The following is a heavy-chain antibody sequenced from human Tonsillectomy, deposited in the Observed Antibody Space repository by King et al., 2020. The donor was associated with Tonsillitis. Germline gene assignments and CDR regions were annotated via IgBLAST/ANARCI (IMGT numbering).Heavy chain of an antibody. D-gene: IGHD6-19*01. V-gene: IGHV3-21*01. J-gene: IGHJ4*02. CDR2: ISRSSGYI. CDR1: GFTFSSYS. Sequence: VQLVESGGGLVKPGGSLRLSCAASGFTFSSYSMNWVRQAPGKGPEWVSSISRSSGYIYDADSLKGRFTISRDNAKNSLYLQMNSLRAEDTAVYYCASSPSSAWPRLFDYWGQGTLVTVSS. CDR3: ASSPSSAWPRLFDY.